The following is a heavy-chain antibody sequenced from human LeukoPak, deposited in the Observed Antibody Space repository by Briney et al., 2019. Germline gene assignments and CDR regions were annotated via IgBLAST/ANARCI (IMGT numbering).Heavy chain of an antibody. J-gene: IGHJ4*02. V-gene: IGHV4-34*01. CDR3: ARVLRVTYYYDSSGYAY. D-gene: IGHD3-22*01. CDR1: GGSFSSYY. Sequence: SETLSLTCAVYGGSFSSYYWSWIRQPPGKGLEWIGEINHSGSTNYNPSLKSRVTISVDTSKNQFSLKLSSVTAADTAVYYCARVLRVTYYYDSSGYAYWGQGTLVTVSS. CDR2: INHSGST.